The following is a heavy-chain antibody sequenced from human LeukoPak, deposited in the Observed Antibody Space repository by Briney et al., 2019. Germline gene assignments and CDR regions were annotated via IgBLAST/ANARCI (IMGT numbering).Heavy chain of an antibody. Sequence: GESLMISCKGSGYSFTSYWIGWVRQMPGKGLEWRGIIYPDDSDTRYSPSFQGQVTNSADKSISTAYLEWSSLKASDTAMYYCARLGVVGATTWGQGTMVTVSS. V-gene: IGHV5-51*01. CDR1: GYSFTSYW. D-gene: IGHD1-26*01. CDR2: IYPDDSDT. CDR3: ARLGVVGATT. J-gene: IGHJ3*01.